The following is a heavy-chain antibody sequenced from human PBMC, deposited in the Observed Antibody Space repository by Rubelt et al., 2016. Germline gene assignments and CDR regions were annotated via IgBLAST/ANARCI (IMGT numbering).Heavy chain of an antibody. D-gene: IGHD6-19*01. V-gene: IGHV3-30*01. CDR2: ISFDGNKI. CDR3: ARGRGITVTGKEDYFDY. J-gene: IGHJ4*02. Sequence: GWVAVISFDGNKIYYADSVKGRCTISRDNSKNTLYVQMNSLRPEDTAVYYCARGRGITVTGKEDYFDYWGQGTLVTVSS.